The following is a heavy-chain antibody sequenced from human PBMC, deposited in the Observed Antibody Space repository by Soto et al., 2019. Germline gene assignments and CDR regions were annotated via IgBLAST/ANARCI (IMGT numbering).Heavy chain of an antibody. CDR2: ISSSGVT. D-gene: IGHD3-3*01. CDR1: GGSIDSGDYY. J-gene: IGHJ4*02. CDR3: VRPLRFLEWITFRH. V-gene: IGHV4-39*02. Sequence: QLQLQESGPGLVKPSETLSLTCTVSGGSIDSGDYYWGWVRQSPGKGLEWIGSISSSGVTSYNPSLQNRITMSVDSSMTHFSPRLTSVTAADAAVYFCVRPLRFLEWITFRHWGQGTQVTVSS.